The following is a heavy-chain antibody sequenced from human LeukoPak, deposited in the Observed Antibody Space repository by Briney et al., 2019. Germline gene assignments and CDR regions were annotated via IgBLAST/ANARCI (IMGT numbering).Heavy chain of an antibody. CDR2: INHSGST. CDR1: GGSFSGYY. V-gene: IGHV4-34*01. CDR3: ARPYSSGARVDY. Sequence: SETLSLTCAVYGGSFSGYYWSWIRQPPGKGLEWTGEINHSGSTNYNPSLKSRVTISVDTSKNQFSLKLSSVTAADTAVYYCARPYSSGARVDYWGQGTLVTASS. D-gene: IGHD6-19*01. J-gene: IGHJ4*02.